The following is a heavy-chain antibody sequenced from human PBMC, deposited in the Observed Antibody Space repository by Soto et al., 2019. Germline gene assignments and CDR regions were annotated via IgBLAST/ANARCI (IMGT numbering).Heavy chain of an antibody. CDR2: ISSDGNNK. V-gene: IGHV3-30-3*01. CDR1: GFTFSNYA. J-gene: IGHJ4*02. D-gene: IGHD6-6*01. CDR3: ARDHYSSSPGNFDY. Sequence: QVQLVESGGGVVQPGRSLRLSCAASGFTFSNYAMHWVRQAPGKGLEWVAIISSDGNNKYYAGSVKGRFTISRDNSKNTLYLQMNSLRAADTAVHYCARDHYSSSPGNFDYWGQGTLVTVSS.